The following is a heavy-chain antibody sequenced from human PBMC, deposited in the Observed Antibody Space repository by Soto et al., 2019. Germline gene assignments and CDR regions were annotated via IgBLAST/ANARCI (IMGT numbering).Heavy chain of an antibody. J-gene: IGHJ4*02. CDR2: IIPMFGKA. CDR3: ARVGPAHYYDSSGYYSPLDY. CDR1: GDTFSSYA. V-gene: IGHV1-69*01. Sequence: QVQLVQSGAEVKKPGSSVKVSCKASGDTFSSYAINWVRQAPGQGLEWMGGIIPMFGKANYAQKFKGRVTSTACESTSTVYMALSSLRSEDTAVYYCARVGPAHYYDSSGYYSPLDYLGQGTLVTVAS. D-gene: IGHD3-22*01.